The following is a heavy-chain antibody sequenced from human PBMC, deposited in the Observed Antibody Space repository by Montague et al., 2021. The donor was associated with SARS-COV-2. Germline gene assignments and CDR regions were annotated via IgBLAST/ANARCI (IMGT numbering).Heavy chain of an antibody. CDR1: GFSLSTSGMC. CDR2: IDWDDDK. J-gene: IGHJ6*02. D-gene: IGHD3-10*01. Sequence: PALVKPTQTLTLTCTFSGFSLSTSGMCVSWIRQPPGKALEWLALIDWDDDKYYSTSLKTRLTISKYTSKNQVVLTMTNMDPVDTATYYCARVPRAGITLYYYYGMDVWGQGTTVTVSS. CDR3: ARVPRAGITLYYYYGMDV. V-gene: IGHV2-70*01.